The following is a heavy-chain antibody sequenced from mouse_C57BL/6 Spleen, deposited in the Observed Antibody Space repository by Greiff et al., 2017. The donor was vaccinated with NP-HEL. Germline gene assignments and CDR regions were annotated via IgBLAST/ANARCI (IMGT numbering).Heavy chain of an antibody. J-gene: IGHJ2*01. D-gene: IGHD2-3*01. Sequence: QVQLQQSGAELVRPGASVKVSCKASGYAFTNYLIEWVKQRPGQGLEWIGVINPGSGGTNYNEKFKGKATLTADKSSSTAYMQLSSLTSEDSAVYFCARPSLYDGYYGNFDYWGQGTTLTVSS. CDR2: INPGSGGT. CDR1: GYAFTNYL. CDR3: ARPSLYDGYYGNFDY. V-gene: IGHV1-54*01.